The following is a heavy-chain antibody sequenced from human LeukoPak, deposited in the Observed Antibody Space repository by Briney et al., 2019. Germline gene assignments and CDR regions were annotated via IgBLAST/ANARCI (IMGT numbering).Heavy chain of an antibody. Sequence: GGSLRLSCAASGFTFSSYAMSWVRQAPGKGLEWVSAISGSGGSTYYADSVKGRFTISRDNSKNTLYLQMNSLRAEDTAVYYCAGGSSATYYYCYGMDVWGQGTTVTVSS. V-gene: IGHV3-23*01. J-gene: IGHJ6*02. CDR2: ISGSGGST. CDR3: AGGSSATYYYCYGMDV. D-gene: IGHD2-15*01. CDR1: GFTFSSYA.